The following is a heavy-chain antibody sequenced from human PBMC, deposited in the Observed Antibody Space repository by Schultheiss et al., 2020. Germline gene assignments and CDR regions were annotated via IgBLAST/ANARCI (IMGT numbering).Heavy chain of an antibody. J-gene: IGHJ4*02. Sequence: SETLSLTCIVSGGSISNYYWSWIRQPAGEGLEWIGRIYTSGSTDYNPSLKSRVTMSVDTSKNYFSLKLSSVTAADRAVYYCARESKTYDGSGYYIDCWGQGTLVTVSS. CDR2: IYTSGST. V-gene: IGHV4-4*07. D-gene: IGHD3-22*01. CDR3: ARESKTYDGSGYYIDC. CDR1: GGSISNYY.